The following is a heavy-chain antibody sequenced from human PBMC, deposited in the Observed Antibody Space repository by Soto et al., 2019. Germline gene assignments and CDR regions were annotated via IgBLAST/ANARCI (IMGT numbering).Heavy chain of an antibody. CDR1: GFGFNGYD. CDR2: ISTAGDT. V-gene: IGHV3-13*01. Sequence: GGSLRLSCAASGFGFNGYDMHWVRQAPGKNLEWVAAISTAGDTYYLGSVKGRFTISREDAKNSLSLQMNSLRVGDTAVYYCARGGDRFDGMDVWGQGTAVTVSS. D-gene: IGHD3-16*01. J-gene: IGHJ6*02. CDR3: ARGGDRFDGMDV.